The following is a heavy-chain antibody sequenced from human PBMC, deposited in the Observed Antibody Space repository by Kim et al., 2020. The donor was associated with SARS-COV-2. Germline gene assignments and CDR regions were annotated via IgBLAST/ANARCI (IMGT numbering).Heavy chain of an antibody. V-gene: IGHV3-15*01. CDR2: IRSKADGGTA. CDR3: TTDYERIGGLCDGETCYPASL. CDR1: GFTFTKVW. D-gene: IGHD2-21*01. J-gene: IGHJ4*02. Sequence: GGSLRLFCAASGFTFTKVWLSWVRQAPGKGLEWVGRIRSKADGGTADYAAPVKGRFTISRDDSKNTLYLQMNGLRAEDTAFYHCTTDYERIGGLCDGETCYPASLWGKGNLVTVSS.